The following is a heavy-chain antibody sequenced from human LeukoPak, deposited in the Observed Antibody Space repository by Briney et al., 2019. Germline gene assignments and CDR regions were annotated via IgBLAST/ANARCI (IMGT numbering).Heavy chain of an antibody. CDR1: GGSISSSSYY. J-gene: IGHJ4*02. CDR3: ARRNYYYGSGSPTPMDY. V-gene: IGHV4-39*01. CDR2: IYYSGST. D-gene: IGHD3-10*01. Sequence: SETLSLTCTVSGGSISSSSYYWGWIRQPPGKGLEWIGSIYYSGSTYYNPSLKSRVTISVDTSKNQFSLKLTSVTAADTAVYYCARRNYYYGSGSPTPMDYWGQGTLVTVSS.